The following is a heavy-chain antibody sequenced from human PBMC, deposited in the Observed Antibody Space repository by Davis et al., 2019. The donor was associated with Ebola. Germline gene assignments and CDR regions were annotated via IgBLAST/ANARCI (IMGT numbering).Heavy chain of an antibody. CDR3: ARGHTYGRWDDWFDP. D-gene: IGHD1-26*01. CDR1: GYTFTSYH. V-gene: IGHV1-2*06. CDR2: INPNFGGK. Sequence: ASVKVSCKASGYTFTSYHMHWVRQAPGQGLEWMGRINPNFGGKIYAQKFQDRVTLTIDTSINTAYMELDRLRSDDTAVYYCARGHTYGRWDDWFDPWGQGTLVTVSS. J-gene: IGHJ5*02.